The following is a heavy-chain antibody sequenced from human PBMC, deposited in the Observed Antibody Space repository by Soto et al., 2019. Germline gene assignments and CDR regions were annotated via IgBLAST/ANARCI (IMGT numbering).Heavy chain of an antibody. CDR2: IFSSGST. V-gene: IGHV4-59*01. Sequence: SETLSLTCTVSGGSISNYYWSWIRQPPGKGLQWIGYIFSSGSTNYNPSLKSRVTISVDTSKNQFSLKLSSVTAADTAVYYCARSCSSASCPVDYWGQGTLVTVSS. CDR1: GGSISNYY. J-gene: IGHJ4*02. CDR3: ARSCSSASCPVDY. D-gene: IGHD2-2*01.